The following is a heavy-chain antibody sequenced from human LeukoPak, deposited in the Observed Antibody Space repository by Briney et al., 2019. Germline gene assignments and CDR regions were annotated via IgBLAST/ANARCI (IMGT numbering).Heavy chain of an antibody. CDR2: IKEDGSEI. V-gene: IGHV3-7*03. D-gene: IGHD6-19*01. Sequence: PGGSLRLSCAASGFTFSSYGMHWVRQAPGKGLEWVASIKEDGSEIYYVESVKGRFTISRDNAKNSLYLQMNSLRVEDTAVYYCARDKMAGAVTGSLFDSWGQGTLVTVSS. CDR1: GFTFSSYG. J-gene: IGHJ4*02. CDR3: ARDKMAGAVTGSLFDS.